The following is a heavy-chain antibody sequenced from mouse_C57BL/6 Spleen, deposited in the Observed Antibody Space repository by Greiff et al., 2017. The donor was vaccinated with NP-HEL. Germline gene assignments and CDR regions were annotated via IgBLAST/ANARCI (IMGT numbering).Heavy chain of an antibody. CDR1: GYTFTDYY. D-gene: IGHD6-5*01. CDR3: ARAPIDYAMDY. J-gene: IGHJ4*01. Sequence: EVQLQQSGPVLVKPGASVKMSCKASGYTFTDYYMNWVKQSHGKSLEWIGVINPYNGGTSYNQKFKGKATLTVDKSSSTAYMELNSLTSEDSAVYYCARAPIDYAMDYWGQGTSVTVSS. CDR2: INPYNGGT. V-gene: IGHV1-19*01.